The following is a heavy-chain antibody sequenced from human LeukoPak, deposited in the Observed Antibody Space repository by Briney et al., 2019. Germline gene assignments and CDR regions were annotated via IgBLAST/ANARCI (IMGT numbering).Heavy chain of an antibody. CDR2: ISSSSSTI. J-gene: IGHJ4*02. Sequence: GGSLRLSCAASGFTFSSYSMNWVRQAPGKGLEWVSYISSSSSTIYYADSVKGRFTISRDNAKNSLYLQMNSLRAEDTAVYYCARDFGVPAAAFDYWGQGTLVTVSS. D-gene: IGHD2-2*01. V-gene: IGHV3-48*01. CDR3: ARDFGVPAAAFDY. CDR1: GFTFSSYS.